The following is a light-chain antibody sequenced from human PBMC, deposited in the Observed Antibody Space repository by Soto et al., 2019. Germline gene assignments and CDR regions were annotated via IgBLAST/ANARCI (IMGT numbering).Light chain of an antibody. CDR1: STDIGSYNR. Sequence: QSALTQPPSVSGSPGQSVTISCTGTSTDIGSYNRVSWYQQPPGTAPKLIIYEVSNRPSGVPYRFSGSKSGNTASLTISGLQAGDEADYFCSAYTTSSTLLFGGGTKLTVL. J-gene: IGLJ2*01. CDR2: EVS. CDR3: SAYTTSSTLL. V-gene: IGLV2-18*02.